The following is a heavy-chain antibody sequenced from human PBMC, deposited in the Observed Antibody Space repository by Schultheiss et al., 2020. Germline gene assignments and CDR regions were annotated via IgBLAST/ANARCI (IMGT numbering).Heavy chain of an antibody. CDR1: GGSISSYY. CDR3: ARDHKWELLDY. Sequence: SATLSLTCTVSGGSISSYYWSWIRQPAGKGLEWIGRIYTSGSAYYNPSLKTRVTLSVDTSKNQFSLKLSSVTAADTAVYYCARDHKWELLDYWGQGTLVTVSS. V-gene: IGHV4-4*07. J-gene: IGHJ4*02. CDR2: IYTSGSA. D-gene: IGHD1-26*01.